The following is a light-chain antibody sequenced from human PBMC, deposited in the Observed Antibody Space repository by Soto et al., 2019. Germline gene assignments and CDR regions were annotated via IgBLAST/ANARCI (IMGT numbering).Light chain of an antibody. CDR2: DAS. CDR3: QQRSNWT. CDR1: QSVSSY. J-gene: IGKJ4*01. V-gene: IGKV3-11*01. Sequence: EIVLTQSPATLSLSPGERATLSCRASQSVSSYLAWYQQKPGQAPRLLIYDASNRATGIPARFSGSGSGTDFTLTISSIEAEDFAVYYCQQRSNWTFGGGTKVEIK.